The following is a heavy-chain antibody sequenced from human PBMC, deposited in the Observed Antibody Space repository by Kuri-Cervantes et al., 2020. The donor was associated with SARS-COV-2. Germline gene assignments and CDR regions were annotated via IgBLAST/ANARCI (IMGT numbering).Heavy chain of an antibody. Sequence: SETLSLTCSVSAGSSSSYYWSWIRQPQGKGLEWIGNIYFTGNTNYNPALGSRVTIAIDTPKNQFSLMLGSLTAADTAVYYCAGRFGDYGQFDYWGQGTLVTVSS. CDR1: AGSSSSYY. CDR2: IYFTGNT. CDR3: AGRFGDYGQFDY. J-gene: IGHJ4*02. V-gene: IGHV4-59*01. D-gene: IGHD2-21*01.